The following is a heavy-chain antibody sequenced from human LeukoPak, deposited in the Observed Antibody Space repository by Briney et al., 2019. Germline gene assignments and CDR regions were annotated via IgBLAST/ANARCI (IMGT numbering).Heavy chain of an antibody. V-gene: IGHV1-18*04. CDR2: ISAYNGNT. J-gene: IGHJ4*02. Sequence: ASVKVSCKASGYTFTSYGISWVRQAPGQGLEWMGWISAYNGNTNYAQKLQGRVTMTTDTSTSTAYMELRSLRSDDTAVYYCARVSAAGSMRGGSWNFWDQGTLVTVSS. CDR3: ARVSAAGSMRGGSWNF. D-gene: IGHD2-15*01. CDR1: GYTFTSYG.